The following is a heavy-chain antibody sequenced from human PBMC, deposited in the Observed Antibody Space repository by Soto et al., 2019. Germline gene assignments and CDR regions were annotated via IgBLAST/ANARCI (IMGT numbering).Heavy chain of an antibody. CDR2: IYWDDDK. CDR3: TLSLVVPAAGGWFDP. CDR1: GFSLSTSGVG. D-gene: IGHD2-2*01. V-gene: IGHV2-5*02. Sequence: SGPTLVNPTQTLTLTCTFSGFSLSTSGVGVGWIRQPPGKALEWLALIYWDDDKRYSPSLKSRLTITKDTSKNQVVLTMTNMDPVDTATYYCTLSLVVPAAGGWFDPWGQGTLVTVSS. J-gene: IGHJ5*02.